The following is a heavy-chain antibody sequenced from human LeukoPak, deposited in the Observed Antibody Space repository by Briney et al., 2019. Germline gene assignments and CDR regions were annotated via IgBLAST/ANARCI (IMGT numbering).Heavy chain of an antibody. D-gene: IGHD1-26*01. CDR3: ASYRVSHGMDV. V-gene: IGHV3-7*01. J-gene: IGHJ6*02. CDR2: IKGDGSEK. CDR1: GFTFSTYW. Sequence: QPGGSLRLSCAASGFTFSTYWMAWVRQAPGKGLEWVANIKGDGSEKYHGDSVTGRFTTSRDNAKNSLYLQMNSLRAEDTAIYYCASYRVSHGMDVWGQGTTVTVSS.